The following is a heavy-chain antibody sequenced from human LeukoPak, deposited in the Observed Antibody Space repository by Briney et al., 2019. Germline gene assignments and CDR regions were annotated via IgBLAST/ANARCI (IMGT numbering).Heavy chain of an antibody. CDR2: IYYSGST. CDR1: GTSIISYY. J-gene: IGHJ4*02. V-gene: IGHV4-59*08. D-gene: IGHD3-22*01. CDR3: ACAPTYYYDISGYGGVAY. Sequence: PSETLSLTCTVSGTSIISYYWSWIRQPPGKGLDWIGYIYYSGSTNYNPSLKSRVTISVDTSKNQFSLKLTSVTAADTAVYYCACAPTYYYDISGYGGVAYWGQGTLVTVSS.